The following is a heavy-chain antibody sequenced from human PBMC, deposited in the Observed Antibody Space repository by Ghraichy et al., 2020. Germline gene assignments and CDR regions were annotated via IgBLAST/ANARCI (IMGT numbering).Heavy chain of an antibody. CDR2: IYWDDDK. V-gene: IGHV2-5*02. J-gene: IGHJ5*02. CDR1: GFSLSTSGVG. CDR3: AHRPPAVGNYDILTGYLYNWFDP. Sequence: SGPTLVKPTQTLTLTCNFSGFSLSTSGVGVGWIRQPPGKVLEWLALIYWDDDKRYSPSLKSRLTITKDTSKNQVVLTMTNMDPVDTATYYCAHRPPAVGNYDILTGYLYNWFDPWGQGTLVTVSS. D-gene: IGHD3-9*01.